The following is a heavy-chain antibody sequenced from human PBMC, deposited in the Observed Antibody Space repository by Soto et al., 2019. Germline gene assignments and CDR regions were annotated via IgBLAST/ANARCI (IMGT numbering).Heavy chain of an antibody. CDR2: IRSNANNYAT. J-gene: IGHJ4*02. V-gene: IGHV3-73*02. D-gene: IGHD3-3*01. CDR3: TSPYDSGDY. CDR1: GFTFSVSS. Sequence: EVQLVESGGDLVQPGGSLKLSCAASGFTFSVSSMHWVRQASGKGLEWLGRIRSNANNYATADAASVTGRFTISRDDSKNTAYLQMNSLRTEDTAMYYCTSPYDSGDYWGQGTLVTVSS.